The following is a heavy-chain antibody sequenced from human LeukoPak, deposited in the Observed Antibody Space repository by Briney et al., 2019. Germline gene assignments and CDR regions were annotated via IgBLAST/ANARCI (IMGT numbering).Heavy chain of an antibody. Sequence: PGGSLRLSCAASGFTFSSYAMSWVRQPPGKGLEWVSAISGSGGSTYYADSVKGRFTISRDNSKNTLYLQMNSLRAEDTAVYYCAKAKAEYSGYDFDAFDIWGQGTMVTVSS. D-gene: IGHD5-12*01. CDR3: AKAKAEYSGYDFDAFDI. J-gene: IGHJ3*02. CDR2: ISGSGGST. CDR1: GFTFSSYA. V-gene: IGHV3-23*01.